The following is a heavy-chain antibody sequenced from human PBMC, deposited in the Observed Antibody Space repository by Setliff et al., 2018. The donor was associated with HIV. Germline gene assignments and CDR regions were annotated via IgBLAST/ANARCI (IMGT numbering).Heavy chain of an antibody. D-gene: IGHD3-22*01. V-gene: IGHV1-8*02. CDR3: ATEGSSGYYPFDY. Sequence: GASVKVSCKASGYTLTSYEINWVRQATGQGLEWMGWMNPNSGDTGYAQKFQGRVTMTEDTSTDTAYMELSSLRSEDTAVYYCATEGSSGYYPFDYWGQGTLVTVSS. J-gene: IGHJ4*02. CDR2: MNPNSGDT. CDR1: GYTLTSYE.